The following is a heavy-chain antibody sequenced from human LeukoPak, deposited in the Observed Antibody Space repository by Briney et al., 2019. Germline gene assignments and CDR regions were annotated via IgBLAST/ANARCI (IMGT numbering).Heavy chain of an antibody. J-gene: IGHJ6*04. CDR2: ITSSSSYI. Sequence: GGSLRLSCAASGFTFSTYNMNWVRQAPGKGLEWVSSITSSSSYIYYADSVKGRFTISRDNAKNSLCLQMNSLRAEDTAVYYCARDRSAAVFGVVRRNKVGTLDVWGKGTTVIVSS. CDR3: ARDRSAAVFGVVRRNKVGTLDV. CDR1: GFTFSTYN. D-gene: IGHD3-3*01. V-gene: IGHV3-21*01.